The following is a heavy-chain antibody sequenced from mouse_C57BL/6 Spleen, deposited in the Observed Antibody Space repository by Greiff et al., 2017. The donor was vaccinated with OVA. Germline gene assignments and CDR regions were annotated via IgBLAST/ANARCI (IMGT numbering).Heavy chain of an antibody. Sequence: EVKLMESGPGLVKPSQSLSLTCSVTGYSITSGYYWNWIRQFPGNKLEWMGYISYDGSNNYNPSLKNRISITRDTSKNQFFLKLNSVTTEDTATYYCARGRGYDYDGGYYFDYWGQGTTLTVSS. J-gene: IGHJ2*01. CDR2: ISYDGSN. CDR1: GYSITSGYY. V-gene: IGHV3-6*01. CDR3: ARGRGYDYDGGYYFDY. D-gene: IGHD2-4*01.